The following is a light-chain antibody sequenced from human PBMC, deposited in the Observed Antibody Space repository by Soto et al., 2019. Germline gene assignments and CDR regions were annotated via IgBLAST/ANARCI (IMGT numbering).Light chain of an antibody. CDR3: AAWDDSLNGLV. V-gene: IGLV1-44*01. CDR1: SSNIGSNA. CDR2: SND. Sequence: QPVLTQPPSASGTPGQRVTISCSGSSSNIGSNAVNWYQQLPGTAPKLLIYSNDQRPSGVPDRFSGSKSATSASLAVSGLQSDDEADYYCAAWDDSLNGLVFGGGTKLTVL. J-gene: IGLJ2*01.